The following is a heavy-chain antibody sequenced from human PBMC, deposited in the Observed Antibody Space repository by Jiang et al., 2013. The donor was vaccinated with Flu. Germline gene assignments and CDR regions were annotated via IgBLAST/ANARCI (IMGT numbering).Heavy chain of an antibody. CDR3: ARYYDSSGYYIL. J-gene: IGHJ4*02. CDR2: IYYTGST. Sequence: VSGGSISSYYWTWLRQPPGKGLEWIGYIYYTGSTNYNPSLKNRLTISVDTSKNQFSLKLSSVAAADTAVYYCARYYDSSGYYILWGQGTLVTVSS. V-gene: IGHV4-59*01. CDR1: GGSISSYY. D-gene: IGHD3-22*01.